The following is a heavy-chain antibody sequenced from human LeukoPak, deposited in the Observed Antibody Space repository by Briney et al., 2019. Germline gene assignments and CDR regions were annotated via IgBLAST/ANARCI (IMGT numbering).Heavy chain of an antibody. Sequence: SVKVSCKASGYTFTSYYMHWVRQAPGQGLEWMGRIIPILGIANYAQKFQGRVTITADKSTSTAYMELNSLRSEDTAVYYCARVPSPTRDRTPIVGASHYYYYMDVWGKGTTVTVSS. CDR1: GYTFTSYY. D-gene: IGHD1-26*01. J-gene: IGHJ6*03. V-gene: IGHV1-69*04. CDR3: ARVPSPTRDRTPIVGASHYYYYMDV. CDR2: IIPILGIA.